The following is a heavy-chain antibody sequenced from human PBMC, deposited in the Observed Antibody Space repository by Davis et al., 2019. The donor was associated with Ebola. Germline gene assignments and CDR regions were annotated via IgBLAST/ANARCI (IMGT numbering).Heavy chain of an antibody. Sequence: PSETLSLTCAVYGGSFSGYYWSWIRQPPGKGLEWIGEINRSGSTNYNPSLKSRVTISVDTSKNQFSLKLSSVTAADTAVYYCARRPRQRLMDVWGQGTTVTVSS. V-gene: IGHV4-34*01. D-gene: IGHD6-25*01. CDR1: GGSFSGYY. J-gene: IGHJ6*02. CDR3: ARRPRQRLMDV. CDR2: INRSGST.